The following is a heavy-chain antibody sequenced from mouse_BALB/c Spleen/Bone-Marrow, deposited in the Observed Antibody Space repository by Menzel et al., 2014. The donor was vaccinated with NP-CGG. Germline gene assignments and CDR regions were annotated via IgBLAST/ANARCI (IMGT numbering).Heavy chain of an antibody. CDR1: GYTFTNSW. CDR3: SRHHRFAYYFDY. CDR2: IHPNSGNS. V-gene: IGHV1S130*01. Sequence: VQLQQSGSVLVGPGASVKLSCKASGYTFTNSWIHWAKQRPGHGPEWIGEIHPNSGNSNYNEIFKSKARLTVDSSSSTAYVDLSSLTSEDSAVYYCSRHHRFAYYFDYWGQGTTLTVSS. J-gene: IGHJ2*01. D-gene: IGHD3-1*01.